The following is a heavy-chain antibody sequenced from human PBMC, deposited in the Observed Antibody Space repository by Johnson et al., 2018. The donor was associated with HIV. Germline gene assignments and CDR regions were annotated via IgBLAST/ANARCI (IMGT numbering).Heavy chain of an antibody. Sequence: VQLVESGGGVVQPGRSLRLSCAASGFAFSSYAMHWVRQAPGKGLEWVAVISYDGSNKYYADSVKGRFTISRDNSKNTLYLQMNSLRTEDTAVYYCARGLLWFGELLDAFDIWGQGTMVTVSS. J-gene: IGHJ3*02. CDR3: ARGLLWFGELLDAFDI. D-gene: IGHD3-10*01. CDR2: ISYDGSNK. CDR1: GFAFSSYA. V-gene: IGHV3-30*14.